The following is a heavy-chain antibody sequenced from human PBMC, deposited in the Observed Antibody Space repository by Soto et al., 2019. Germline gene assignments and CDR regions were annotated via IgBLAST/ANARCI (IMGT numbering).Heavy chain of an antibody. Sequence: PGGSLRLSCAASGFTFSSYAMSWVRQAPGKGLEWVSAISGSGGSTYYADSVKGRFTISRDNSKNTLYLQMNSLRAEDTAVYYCANGDYGITIFGVVPQRPYYYYYMDVWGKGTTVTVSS. D-gene: IGHD3-3*01. CDR2: ISGSGGST. V-gene: IGHV3-23*01. CDR1: GFTFSSYA. CDR3: ANGDYGITIFGVVPQRPYYYYYMDV. J-gene: IGHJ6*03.